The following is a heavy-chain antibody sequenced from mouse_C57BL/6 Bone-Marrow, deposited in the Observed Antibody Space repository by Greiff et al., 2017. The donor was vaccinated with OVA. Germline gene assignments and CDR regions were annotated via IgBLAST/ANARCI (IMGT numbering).Heavy chain of an antibody. CDR1: GYTFTSYW. Sequence: QVQLQQSGAELAKPGASVKLSCKASGYTFTSYWMHWVKQRPGQGLEWIGYINPSSGYTKYNQKFKDKATLTADKSSITAYMQLSSLTYEDSAVNYCSRHDDYYIDYWGQGTTLTVSS. J-gene: IGHJ2*01. D-gene: IGHD2-13*01. CDR2: INPSSGYT. V-gene: IGHV1-7*01. CDR3: SRHDDYYIDY.